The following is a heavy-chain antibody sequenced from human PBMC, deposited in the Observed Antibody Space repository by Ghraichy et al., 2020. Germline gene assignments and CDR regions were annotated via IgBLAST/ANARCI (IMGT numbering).Heavy chain of an antibody. Sequence: LSLTCAASGFTFSSYAMSWVRQAPGKGLEWVSAISGSGGSTYYADSVKGRFTISRDNSKNTLYLQMNSLRAEDTAVYYCAKAPGVRGVIIPFDYWGQGTLVTVSS. V-gene: IGHV3-23*01. D-gene: IGHD3-10*01. CDR3: AKAPGVRGVIIPFDY. J-gene: IGHJ4*02. CDR2: ISGSGGST. CDR1: GFTFSSYA.